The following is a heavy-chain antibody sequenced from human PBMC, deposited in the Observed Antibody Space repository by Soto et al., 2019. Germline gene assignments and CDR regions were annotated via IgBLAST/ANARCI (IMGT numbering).Heavy chain of an antibody. J-gene: IGHJ6*02. V-gene: IGHV3-30*03. D-gene: IGHD4-4*01. CDR3: ARVYYSNNNQYYYYYYYGMDV. CDR2: ISYDGSNK. Sequence: SLRLSCAASGFTFSSYGMHWVRQAPGKGLEWVAVISYDGSNKYYADSVKGRFTISRDNSKNTLYLQMNSLRAEDTAVYYCARVYYSNNNQYYYYYYYGMDVWGQGTTVTVSS. CDR1: GFTFSSYG.